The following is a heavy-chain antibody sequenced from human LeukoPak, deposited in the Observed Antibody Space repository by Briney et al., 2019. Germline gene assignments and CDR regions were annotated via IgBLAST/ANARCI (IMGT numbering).Heavy chain of an antibody. V-gene: IGHV4-59*08. CDR2: IYNSGST. D-gene: IGHD1-26*01. Sequence: PETLSLTCTVSGGSISSYFWSWIRQPPGKGLEWIGYIYNSGSTNYNASLKSRVTISVDTSKNQFSLKLTSVIAADTAVYYCVRRIVGTTTRGYFDYWGQGTLVTVSS. J-gene: IGHJ4*02. CDR1: GGSISSYF. CDR3: VRRIVGTTTRGYFDY.